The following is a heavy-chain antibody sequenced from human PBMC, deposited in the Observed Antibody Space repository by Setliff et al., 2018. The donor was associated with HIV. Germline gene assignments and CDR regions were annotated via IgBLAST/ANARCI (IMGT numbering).Heavy chain of an antibody. D-gene: IGHD5-18*01. CDR2: LGVRGDT. V-gene: IGHV3-13*01. J-gene: IGHJ6*03. Sequence: GESLKISCVVSGFTLRSYDMYWVRQAPGKGLEWVSGLGVRGDTYYTGSVKGRFAISRESAKNSLYLQMSNLRPEDTGVYYCLRGSIQVPGLDHMDVCGKGTTVTVSS. CDR1: GFTLRSYD. CDR3: LRGSIQVPGLDHMDV.